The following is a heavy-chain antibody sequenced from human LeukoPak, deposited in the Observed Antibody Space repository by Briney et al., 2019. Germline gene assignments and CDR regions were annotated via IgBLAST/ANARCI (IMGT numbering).Heavy chain of an antibody. CDR1: GGSISSSSYY. CDR3: ARDGGSGRYVY. CDR2: IYYSGST. J-gene: IGHJ4*02. D-gene: IGHD1-26*01. V-gene: IGHV4-39*07. Sequence: NPSETLSLTCTVSGGSISSSSYYWGWIRQPPGKGLEWIGSIYYSGSTYYNPSLKSRVTISVDTSKNQFSLKLSSVTAADTAVYYCARDGGSGRYVYWGQGILVTVSS.